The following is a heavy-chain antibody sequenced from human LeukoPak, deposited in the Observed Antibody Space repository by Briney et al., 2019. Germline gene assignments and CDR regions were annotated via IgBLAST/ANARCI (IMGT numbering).Heavy chain of an antibody. J-gene: IGHJ4*02. CDR1: GFTFSSYA. D-gene: IGHD6-13*01. V-gene: IGHV3-23*01. CDR3: AKSALTSAGRFFDH. CDR2: ISISGSST. Sequence: GGSLRLSCAASGFTFSSYAMNWVRQAPGKGLEWVSRISISGSSTYYADSVKGRFTISRDISNSTLYLHMNNLRVEDTAVYYCAKSALTSAGRFFDHWGQGTLVTVSS.